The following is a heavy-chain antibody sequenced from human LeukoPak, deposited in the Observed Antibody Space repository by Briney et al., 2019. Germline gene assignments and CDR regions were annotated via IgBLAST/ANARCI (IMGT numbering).Heavy chain of an antibody. CDR3: AREATADILTGYYTSPHFDY. D-gene: IGHD3-9*01. J-gene: IGHJ4*02. CDR2: INHSGST. CDR1: GGSISSYY. V-gene: IGHV4-59*12. Sequence: PSETLSLTCTVSGGSISSYYWSWIRQPPGKGLEWIGEINHSGSTNYNPSLKSRVTISVDTSKNQFSLKLSSVTAADTAVYYCAREATADILTGYYTSPHFDYWGQGTLVTVSS.